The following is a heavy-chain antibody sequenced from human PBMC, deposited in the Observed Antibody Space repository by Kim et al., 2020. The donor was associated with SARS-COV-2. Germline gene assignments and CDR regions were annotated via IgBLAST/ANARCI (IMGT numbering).Heavy chain of an antibody. CDR1: GFTFDDYA. Sequence: GGSLRLSCAASGFTFDDYAMHWVRQAPGKGLEWVSLISWDGGSTYYAASVKGRFTISRDNSKNSLYLQMNSLRAEDTALYYCAKASLGGRNCSGGSCFHFVIWGQGTLVTLSS. CDR3: AKASLGGRNCSGGSCFHFVI. CDR2: ISWDGGST. V-gene: IGHV3-43D*04. D-gene: IGHD2-15*01. J-gene: IGHJ4*02.